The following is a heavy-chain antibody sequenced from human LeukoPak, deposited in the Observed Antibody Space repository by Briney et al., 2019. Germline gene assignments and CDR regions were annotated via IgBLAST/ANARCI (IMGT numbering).Heavy chain of an antibody. CDR3: ARDEYYDTSGSLHDAFEI. CDR2: MNPNSGGT. J-gene: IGHJ3*02. V-gene: IGHV1-2*02. Sequence: ASVKVSCKASGYTFTIYDINWVRQATGQGLEWMGWMNPNSGGTNYAQKFQGRVTMTRDTSISTAYMELSRLRSDDTAVYYCARDEYYDTSGSLHDAFEIWGQGTMVTVSS. CDR1: GYTFTIYD. D-gene: IGHD3-22*01.